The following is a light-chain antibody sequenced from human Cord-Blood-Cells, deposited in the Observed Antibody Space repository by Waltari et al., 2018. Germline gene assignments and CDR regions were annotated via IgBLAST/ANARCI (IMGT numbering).Light chain of an antibody. CDR2: RNN. J-gene: IGLJ3*02. CDR3: AAWDDSLSGRV. CDR1: SSNIVRNY. Sequence: QSVLPQPPSASGTPGQRVTLSCSGSSSNIVRNYVYWYQQLPGTAPKLLIYRNNQRPSGVPDRFSGSKSGTSASLAISGLRSEDEADYYCAAWDDSLSGRVFGGGTKLTVL. V-gene: IGLV1-47*01.